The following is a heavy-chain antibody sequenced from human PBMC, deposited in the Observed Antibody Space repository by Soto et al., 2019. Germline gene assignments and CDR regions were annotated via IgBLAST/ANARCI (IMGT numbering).Heavy chain of an antibody. V-gene: IGHV3-74*01. Sequence: EVQLVESGGGLVQPGGSLRLSCAASGFTFSSYWMHWVRQAPGKGLVWVSRINSDGSSTSYADSVKGRFTISRDNAKNTLYLQMNSLRAEDTAVYYCARASIAAGVWWFDPWGQGTLVTVSS. CDR3: ARASIAAGVWWFDP. J-gene: IGHJ5*02. CDR1: GFTFSSYW. CDR2: INSDGSST. D-gene: IGHD6-25*01.